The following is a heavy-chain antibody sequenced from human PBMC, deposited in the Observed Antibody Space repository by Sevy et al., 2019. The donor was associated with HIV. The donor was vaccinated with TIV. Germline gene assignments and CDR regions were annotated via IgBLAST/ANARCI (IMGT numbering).Heavy chain of an antibody. CDR3: ARDRGSYFDY. D-gene: IGHD3-10*01. V-gene: IGHV4-59*01. CDR1: DDSMNGNY. J-gene: IGHJ4*02. Sequence: SETLSLTCTVSDDSMNGNYWSWIRQPPGKGLEWIGYIYHSGGTNYNASLKSRLTISIDTSKNQFFLNLMSVTAADAAVYFCARDRGSYFDYWGQRILVTVSS. CDR2: IYHSGGT.